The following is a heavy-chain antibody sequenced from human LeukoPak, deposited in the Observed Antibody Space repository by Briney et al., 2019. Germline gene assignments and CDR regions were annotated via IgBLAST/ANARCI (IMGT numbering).Heavy chain of an antibody. D-gene: IGHD6-13*01. CDR1: KFSFSVYT. Sequence: GGSLRLSCAVSKFSFSVYTMHWVRQAPGKGLEWVALISSYGSNKYYAESVKGRFTISRDDSKTTVYLQMNSLRAEDTAVYYCAKEISSSSSWYGDDAFDIWGQGTMVIVSS. CDR3: AKEISSSSSWYGDDAFDI. J-gene: IGHJ3*02. CDR2: ISSYGSNK. V-gene: IGHV3-30-3*01.